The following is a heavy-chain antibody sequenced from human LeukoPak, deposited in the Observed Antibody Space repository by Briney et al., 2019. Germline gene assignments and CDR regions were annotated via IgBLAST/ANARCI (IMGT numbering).Heavy chain of an antibody. Sequence: GGSLRLSCAASGFTFSSYAMSWVRQAPGKGLEWVSAISGSGGSTYYADSVKGRFTISRDNSKNTLYLQMNSLRAEDTAVYYCAKDRTYYDFWSGYSFYFDYWGQGTLITVSS. CDR2: ISGSGGST. J-gene: IGHJ4*02. V-gene: IGHV3-23*01. D-gene: IGHD3-3*01. CDR1: GFTFSSYA. CDR3: AKDRTYYDFWSGYSFYFDY.